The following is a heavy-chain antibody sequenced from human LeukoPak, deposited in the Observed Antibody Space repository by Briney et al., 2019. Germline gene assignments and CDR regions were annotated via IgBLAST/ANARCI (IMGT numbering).Heavy chain of an antibody. V-gene: IGHV4-61*01. D-gene: IGHD6-13*01. Sequence: PSETLSLTRTVSGCSVSSGSYYWSWIRQPPGKGLEWIGYIYYSGSTNYNPSLKSRVTISVDTSKNQFSLKLSSVTAADTAVYYCAGVESSSWYRVDYWGQGTLVTVSS. J-gene: IGHJ4*02. CDR3: AGVESSSWYRVDY. CDR1: GCSVSSGSYY. CDR2: IYYSGST.